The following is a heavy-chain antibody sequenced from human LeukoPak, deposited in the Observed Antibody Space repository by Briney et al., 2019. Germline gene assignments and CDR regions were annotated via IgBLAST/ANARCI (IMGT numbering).Heavy chain of an antibody. CDR1: GGSISSTNYY. V-gene: IGHV4-39*07. J-gene: IGHJ5*02. D-gene: IGHD3-10*01. CDR3: ARGRPGAYYYGAGSPLAFDP. CDR2: INHSGST. Sequence: SETLSLTCTVSGGSISSTNYYWGWIRQPPGKGLEWIGEINHSGSTNYNPSLKSRVTISVDTPKNQFFLKLSSVTAADTAVYYCARGRPGAYYYGAGSPLAFDPWGQGTLVTVSS.